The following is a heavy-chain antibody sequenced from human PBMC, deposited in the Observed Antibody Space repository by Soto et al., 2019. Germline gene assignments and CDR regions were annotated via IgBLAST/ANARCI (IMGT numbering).Heavy chain of an antibody. CDR2: ISGSGGST. D-gene: IGHD2-2*01. CDR3: AKDGEIYCSSTSCQNYYYYGMDV. Sequence: GGSLRLSCAASGFTFSSYAMSWVRQAPGKGLEWVSAISGSGGSTYYADSVKGRFTISRDNSKNTLYLQMNSLRAEDTAVYYCAKDGEIYCSSTSCQNYYYYGMDVWGQGTTVTVSS. V-gene: IGHV3-23*01. J-gene: IGHJ6*02. CDR1: GFTFSSYA.